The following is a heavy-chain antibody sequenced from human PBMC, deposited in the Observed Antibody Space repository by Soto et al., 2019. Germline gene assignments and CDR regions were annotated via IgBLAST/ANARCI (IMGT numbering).Heavy chain of an antibody. CDR2: ISYDGSNK. Sequence: GGSLRLSCAASGFTFSSYGMHWVRQAPGKGLEWVAVISYDGSNKYYADSVKGRFTISRDNSKNTLYLQMNSLGAEDTAVYYCAKDSEALWLWGAFDIWGQGTMVTVSS. D-gene: IGHD5-12*01. CDR3: AKDSEALWLWGAFDI. CDR1: GFTFSSYG. J-gene: IGHJ3*02. V-gene: IGHV3-30*18.